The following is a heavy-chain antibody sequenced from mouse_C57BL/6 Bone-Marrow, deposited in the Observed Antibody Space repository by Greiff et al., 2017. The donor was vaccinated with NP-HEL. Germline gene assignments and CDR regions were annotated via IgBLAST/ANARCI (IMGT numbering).Heavy chain of an antibody. Sequence: QVQLQQPGAELVRPGSSVKLSCKASGYTFTSYWMHWVKQRPIQGLEWIGNIDPSDSETHYNQKFKDKATLTVDKSPSTAYMQLSSLTSEDSAVYYCARWHYGSSYWYFDVWGTGTTVTVSS. CDR3: ARWHYGSSYWYFDV. V-gene: IGHV1-52*01. CDR2: IDPSDSET. CDR1: GYTFTSYW. J-gene: IGHJ1*03. D-gene: IGHD1-1*01.